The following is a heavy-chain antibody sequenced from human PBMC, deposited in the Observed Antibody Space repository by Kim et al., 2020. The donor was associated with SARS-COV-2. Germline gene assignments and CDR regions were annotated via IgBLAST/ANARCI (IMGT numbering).Heavy chain of an antibody. V-gene: IGHV1-3*01. Sequence: ASVKVSCKASGYNFISYGMHWVRQAPGQRLEWMGWLNVGNGKTKYSQRLQGRVTISSDTSASILYMELASLRSEDTAVYYCVRGSPQDFTAYYGLDTWG. J-gene: IGHJ6*02. CDR1: GYNFISYG. CDR2: LNVGNGKT. CDR3: VRGSPQDFTAYYGLDT. D-gene: IGHD2-8*02.